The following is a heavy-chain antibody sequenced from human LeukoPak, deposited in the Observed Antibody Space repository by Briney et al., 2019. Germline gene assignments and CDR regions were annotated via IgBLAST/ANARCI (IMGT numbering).Heavy chain of an antibody. CDR1: GGSISSGGYY. CDR2: IYHSGST. J-gene: IGHJ5*02. V-gene: IGHV4-30-2*01. Sequence: MSSQTLSLTCTVSGGSISSGGYYWSWIRQPPGKGLEWIGYIYHSGSTYYNPSLKSRVTISVDRSKNQFSLKLGSVTAADTAVYYCARGGYSSSWYWFDPWGQGTLVTVSS. CDR3: ARGGYSSSWYWFDP. D-gene: IGHD6-13*01.